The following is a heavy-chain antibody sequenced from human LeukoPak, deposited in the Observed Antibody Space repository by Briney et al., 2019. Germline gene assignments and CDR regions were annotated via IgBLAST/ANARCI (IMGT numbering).Heavy chain of an antibody. Sequence: GGSLRLSCAASGFTFSSYEMNWVRQAPGKGLEWVSYISSSGSTIYYADSVKGRFPISRDNAKNSLYLQMNSLRAEDTAVYYCARALDDYGDYSQDYYYGMDVWGQGTTVTVSS. J-gene: IGHJ6*02. CDR3: ARALDDYGDYSQDYYYGMDV. CDR2: ISSSGSTI. CDR1: GFTFSSYE. V-gene: IGHV3-48*03. D-gene: IGHD4-17*01.